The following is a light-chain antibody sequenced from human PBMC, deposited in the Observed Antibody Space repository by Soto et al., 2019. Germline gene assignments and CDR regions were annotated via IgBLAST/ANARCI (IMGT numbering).Light chain of an antibody. CDR3: QQRGDWPWT. J-gene: IGKJ1*01. V-gene: IGKV3-11*01. Sequence: EIVLTQSPGTLSLSPGERATLSCRASQTVINNLAWYQQEPGQAPRLLIYDAFTRATGIPARFSGSGSGTDFTLTISSLDSEDFAVYYCQQRGDWPWTFGQGTKVDIK. CDR2: DAF. CDR1: QTVINN.